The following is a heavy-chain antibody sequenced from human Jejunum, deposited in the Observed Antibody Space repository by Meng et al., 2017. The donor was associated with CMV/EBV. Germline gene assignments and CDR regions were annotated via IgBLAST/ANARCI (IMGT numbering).Heavy chain of an antibody. D-gene: IGHD3-3*01. J-gene: IGHJ6*02. CDR2: SKSDGTVT. V-gene: IGHV3-74*01. CDR1: RRYR. CDR3: ARNERLEHFDYYAMDV. Sequence: RRYRMEWVRQAEGKGVVGVKSSKSDGTVTGYEDKVKGRINITRDNAKNMIYLEMNSLRAEDTGVYYCARNERLEHFDYYAMDVWGQGTTVTVSS.